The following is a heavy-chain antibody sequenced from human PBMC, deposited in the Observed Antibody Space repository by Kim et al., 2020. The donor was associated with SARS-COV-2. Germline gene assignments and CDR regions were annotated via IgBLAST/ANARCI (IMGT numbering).Heavy chain of an antibody. D-gene: IGHD4-17*01. J-gene: IGHJ2*01. V-gene: IGHV3-15*01. CDR2: IKSKTDGVTT. Sequence: GGSLRLSCAASGVTFRNTWSRWVGQAAVQGAEWVGRIKSKTDGVTTECAAPVKGRFTISRDDSKNTLYLQMNSMKTEDTAVYYCTTPVTTPFLWYFDLWGRGTLVTVSS. CDR1: GVTFRNTW. CDR3: TTPVTTPFLWYFDL.